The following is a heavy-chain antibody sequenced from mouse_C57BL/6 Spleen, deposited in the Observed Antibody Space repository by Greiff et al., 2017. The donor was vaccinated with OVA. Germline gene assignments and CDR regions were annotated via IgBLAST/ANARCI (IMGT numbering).Heavy chain of an antibody. CDR1: GFCFNTYA. D-gene: IGHD1-1*01. Sequence: EVQLVESGGGLVQPKGSLKLSCAASGFCFNTYAMNWVRQAPGKGLEWVARIWSESNNYATSYADSVKDRFTNTRDKSESMLYLQMNNLKTEDTAMYYCVRGGTTVDYWGQGTTLTVSS. V-gene: IGHV10-1*01. CDR3: VRGGTTVDY. CDR2: IWSESNNYAT. J-gene: IGHJ2*01.